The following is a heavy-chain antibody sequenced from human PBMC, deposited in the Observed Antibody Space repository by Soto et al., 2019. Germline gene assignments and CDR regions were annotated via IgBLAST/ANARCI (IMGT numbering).Heavy chain of an antibody. CDR3: TLRVQRGAPSGY. CDR2: MNPNSGET. CDR1: GYTFTSYD. Sequence: QVQLVQSGAEVKKPGASVKVSCEAAGYTFTSYDINWVRQATEHGLEWMAWMNPNSGETGYAQRFQGRVTMTRNTAISTAYMELSSLRSEDTAVYYCTLRVQRGAPSGYWGQGTLVTVSS. D-gene: IGHD2-8*01. J-gene: IGHJ4*02. V-gene: IGHV1-8*01.